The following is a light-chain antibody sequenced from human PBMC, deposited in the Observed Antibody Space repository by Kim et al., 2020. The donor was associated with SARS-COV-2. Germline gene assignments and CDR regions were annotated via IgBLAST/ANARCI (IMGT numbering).Light chain of an antibody. CDR3: GTWDSSLSVVV. CDR2: DNN. J-gene: IGLJ2*01. Sequence: GQKVTISCSGSSSNIGNNYLSWYQQLPGTAPKLLIYDNNKRPSGIPDRFSGSKSGTSATLGITGLQTGDEADYYCGTWDSSLSVVVFGGGTKVTVL. V-gene: IGLV1-51*01. CDR1: SSNIGNNY.